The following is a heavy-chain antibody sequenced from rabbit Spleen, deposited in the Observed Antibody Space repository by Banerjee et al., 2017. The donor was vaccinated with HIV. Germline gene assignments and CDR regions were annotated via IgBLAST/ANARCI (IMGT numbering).Heavy chain of an antibody. Sequence: QQQLEESGGGLVKPGGTLTLTCKASGLDFSSSYWICWVRQAPGKGLEWIACIYVGSGGGTKYASWAKGRFTISKTSSTTVTLQMTSLTVADTATYFCARAGEGGDGYLNLWGQGTLVTVS. J-gene: IGHJ4*01. D-gene: IGHD5-1*01. CDR1: GLDFSSSYW. V-gene: IGHV1S45*01. CDR3: ARAGEGGDGYLNL. CDR2: IYVGSGGGT.